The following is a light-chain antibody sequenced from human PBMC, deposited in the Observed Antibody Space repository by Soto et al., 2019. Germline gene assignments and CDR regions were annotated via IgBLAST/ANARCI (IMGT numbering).Light chain of an antibody. CDR3: SSYTSSSLYV. CDR1: SSDVGGYNF. Sequence: QSALTQPASVFGSPGQSITFSCTGTSSDVGGYNFVSWYQQHPGKAPKLMIYEVSSRPSGVSNRFSGSKSGNTASLTISGLQPEDEADYYCSSYTSSSLYVFGTGTKLTVL. J-gene: IGLJ1*01. CDR2: EVS. V-gene: IGLV2-14*03.